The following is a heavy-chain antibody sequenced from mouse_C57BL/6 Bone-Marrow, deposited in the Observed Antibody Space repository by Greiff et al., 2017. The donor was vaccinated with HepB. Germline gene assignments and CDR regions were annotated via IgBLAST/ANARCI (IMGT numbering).Heavy chain of an antibody. V-gene: IGHV1-64*01. J-gene: IGHJ4*01. CDR1: GYTFTSYW. CDR3: ARHYSNYHYYAMDY. Sequence: QVQLQQPGAELVKPGASVKLSCKASGYTFTSYWMHWVKQRPGQGLEWIGMIHPNSGSTNYNEKFKSKATLTVDKSSSTAYMQLSSLTSEDSAVYYCARHYSNYHYYAMDYWGQGTSVTVSS. CDR2: IHPNSGST. D-gene: IGHD2-5*01.